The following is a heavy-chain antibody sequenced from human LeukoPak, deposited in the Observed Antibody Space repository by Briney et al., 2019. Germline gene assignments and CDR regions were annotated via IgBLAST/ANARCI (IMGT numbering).Heavy chain of an antibody. Sequence: GASLRLSCAASGFTFSTYAMTWVRQAPGKGLEWVSAISRSGDSTYYADSVKGRFTISRDNSKNTLYLQMNSLRAEDTAVYYCGFERARSGSSSGWRIFDSSGEGALVSASS. CDR3: GFERARSGSSSGWRIFDS. CDR1: GFTFSTYA. CDR2: ISRSGDST. D-gene: IGHD6-19*01. J-gene: IGHJ4*02. V-gene: IGHV3-23*01.